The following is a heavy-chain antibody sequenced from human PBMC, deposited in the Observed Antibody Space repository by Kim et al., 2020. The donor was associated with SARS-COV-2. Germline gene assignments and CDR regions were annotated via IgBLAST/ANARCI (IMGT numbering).Heavy chain of an antibody. D-gene: IGHD6-19*01. J-gene: IGHJ6*02. CDR1: GFTFSSHG. CDR3: AKEEGSGYSGGWTYDYCGLDV. V-gene: IGHV3-30*18. Sequence: GGSLRLSCAASGFTFSSHGMHWVRQAPGKGLEWVAVISYDGSNKYYADSVKGRFTISRDNSKNTLYLQMNSLRAEDTAVYYCAKEEGSGYSGGWTYDYCGLDVWGQGTTVTVSS. CDR2: ISYDGSNK.